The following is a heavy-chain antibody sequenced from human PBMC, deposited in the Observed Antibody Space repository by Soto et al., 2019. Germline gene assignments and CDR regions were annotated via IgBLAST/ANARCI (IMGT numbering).Heavy chain of an antibody. CDR3: AKADSNYAGRFSYYYMDV. CDR2: ISGYNGYT. J-gene: IGHJ6*03. Sequence: ASVKVSCTASGDTFTSYGISWVRQAPGQGLEWMGWISGYNGYTHYPQKFQGKVTMTTDTSTSTAYMELRSLRSDDTAVYYCAKADSNYAGRFSYYYMDVWGNGTLVTVSS. CDR1: GDTFTSYG. V-gene: IGHV1-18*01. D-gene: IGHD4-4*01.